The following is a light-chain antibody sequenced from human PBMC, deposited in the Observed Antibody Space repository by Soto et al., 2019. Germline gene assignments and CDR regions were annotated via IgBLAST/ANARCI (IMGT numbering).Light chain of an antibody. CDR1: QDINIF. V-gene: IGKV1-33*01. Sequence: DIQMTQSPASLSASVGDRVTITCRASQDINIFLSWFQQRPGQAPRLLIYAASKLQPGVPSRFSGGSSGSDFIFTIDNLQPEDFATYYCQQYGRLPPTFGRGTKVDIK. J-gene: IGKJ2*01. CDR3: QQYGRLPPT. CDR2: AAS.